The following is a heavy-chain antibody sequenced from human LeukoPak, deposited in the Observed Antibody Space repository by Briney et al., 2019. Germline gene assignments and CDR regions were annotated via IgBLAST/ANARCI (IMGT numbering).Heavy chain of an antibody. J-gene: IGHJ4*02. CDR3: VRHLTDPTSGDY. CDR2: MHPNTGDT. D-gene: IGHD1-14*01. V-gene: IGHV1-2*02. CDR1: GYTFTDEY. Sequence: ASLKVSCKTSGYTFTDEYIHWVRQAPGHGLQCMGWMHPNTGDTVYVQKFQGRVSFTRDTSISTAYMELHRLRSDDTAVYYCVRHLTDPTSGDYWGQGTLVTVSS.